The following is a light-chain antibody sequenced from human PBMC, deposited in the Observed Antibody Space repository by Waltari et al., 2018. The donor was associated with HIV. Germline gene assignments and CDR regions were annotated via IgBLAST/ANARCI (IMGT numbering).Light chain of an antibody. Sequence: VLTQSPDSLAVSLGERATINCKSSPSVLYNSDNKNYLAWYQQKPGQPPNLLISWASTRESGVPDRFSGSGSGTDFTLTISSLQAEDVAIYYCQQYHTSWTFGQGTKVEIK. CDR1: PSVLYNSDNKNY. J-gene: IGKJ1*01. CDR3: QQYHTSWT. V-gene: IGKV4-1*01. CDR2: WAS.